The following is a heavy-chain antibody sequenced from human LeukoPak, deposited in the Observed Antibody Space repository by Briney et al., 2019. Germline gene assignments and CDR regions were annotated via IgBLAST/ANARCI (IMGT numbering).Heavy chain of an antibody. CDR3: AREWGMATIDY. CDR2: ISSSGSTI. Sequence: AGGSLRLSCAASGFTFSSYEMNWVRQAPGKGLEWVSYISSSGSTIYYADSVKGRFTISRDNAKNSLYLQMNSLRAEDTAVYYCAREWGMATIDYWGQGTLVTVSS. V-gene: IGHV3-48*03. D-gene: IGHD5-24*01. J-gene: IGHJ4*02. CDR1: GFTFSSYE.